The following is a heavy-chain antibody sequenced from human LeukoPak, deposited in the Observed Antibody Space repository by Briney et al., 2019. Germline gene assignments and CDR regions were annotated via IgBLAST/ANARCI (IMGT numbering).Heavy chain of an antibody. CDR2: IYYSGST. CDR1: GGSISSYY. Sequence: SETLSLTCTVSGGSISSYYWSWIRQPPGKGLEWIGYIYYSGSTNYNPSLKSRVTISVDTSKNQFSLKLSSVTAADTAVHYCARDSGYTDYWGQGTLVTVSS. J-gene: IGHJ4*02. CDR3: ARDSGYTDY. V-gene: IGHV4-59*01. D-gene: IGHD3-22*01.